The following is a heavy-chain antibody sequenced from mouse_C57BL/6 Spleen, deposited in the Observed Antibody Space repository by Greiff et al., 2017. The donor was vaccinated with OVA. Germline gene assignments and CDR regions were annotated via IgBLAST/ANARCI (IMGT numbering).Heavy chain of an antibody. V-gene: IGHV1-26*01. CDR3: ARSPLWSRYAMDY. CDR1: GYTFTDYY. D-gene: IGHD1-1*02. J-gene: IGHJ4*01. Sequence: EVQLQQSGPELVKPGASVKISCKASGYTFTDYYMNWVKQSHGKSLEWIGDINPNNGGTSYNQKFKGKATLTVDKSSSTAYMELRSLTSEDSAVYYCARSPLWSRYAMDYWGQGTSVTVSS. CDR2: INPNNGGT.